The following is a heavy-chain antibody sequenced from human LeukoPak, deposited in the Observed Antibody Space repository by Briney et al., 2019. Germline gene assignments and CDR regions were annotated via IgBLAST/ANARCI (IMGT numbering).Heavy chain of an antibody. CDR1: GFTFSSYA. J-gene: IGHJ4*02. CDR2: ISGSGGST. CDR3: ARDSYGDYVLDY. D-gene: IGHD4-17*01. V-gene: IGHV3-23*01. Sequence: GGSLRLSCAASGFTFSSYAMSWVRQAPGKGLEWVSAISGSGGSTYYADSVKGRFTISRDNAKNSLYLQMNSLRAEDTAVYYCARDSYGDYVLDYWGQGTLVTVSS.